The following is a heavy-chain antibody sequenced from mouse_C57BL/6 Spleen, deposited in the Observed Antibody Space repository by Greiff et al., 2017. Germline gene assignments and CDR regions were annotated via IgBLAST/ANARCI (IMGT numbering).Heavy chain of an antibody. D-gene: IGHD1-1*01. V-gene: IGHV1-26*01. J-gene: IGHJ2*01. CDR2: INPNNGGT. CDR3: ARGNLYGSRDY. Sequence: EVQLQQSGPELVKPGASVKISCKASGYTFTDYYMNWVKQSHGKSLEWIGDINPNNGGTSYNQKFKGKATLTVDKSSSTAYMELRSLTSEDSAVYYCARGNLYGSRDYWGQGTTLTVSS. CDR1: GYTFTDYY.